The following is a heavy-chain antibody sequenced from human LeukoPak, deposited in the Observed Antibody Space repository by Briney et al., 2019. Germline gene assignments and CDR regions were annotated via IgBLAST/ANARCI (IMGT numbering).Heavy chain of an antibody. CDR2: INRRGTT. CDR1: GGSFSGYF. D-gene: IGHD3-10*01. CDR3: ARGGTTYFTGSGTHP. V-gene: IGHV4-34*01. Sequence: SQTLSLTCAVSGGSFSGYFWTWIRQPPGRGLEWIGEINRRGTTYYNPSLERRPTISLDTSQNHFSLNLTSVTAADTAVYFCARGGTTYFTGSGTHPWGQGTLVTVS. J-gene: IGHJ5*02.